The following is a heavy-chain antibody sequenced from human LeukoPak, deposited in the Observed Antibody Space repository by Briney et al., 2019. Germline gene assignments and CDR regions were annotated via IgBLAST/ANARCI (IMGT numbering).Heavy chain of an antibody. Sequence: SETLSLTCTVSGGSISSSSYYWVWIRQPPGKGLEWVGRIYYTGSTYYNPSLKSRVTISVDTSKSQFSLNLSSVTAADTAVYYCATQYYYDTSGDSPFDYWGQGTLVTVSS. CDR3: ATQYYYDTSGDSPFDY. J-gene: IGHJ4*02. CDR1: GGSISSSSYY. V-gene: IGHV4-39*01. CDR2: IYYTGST. D-gene: IGHD3-22*01.